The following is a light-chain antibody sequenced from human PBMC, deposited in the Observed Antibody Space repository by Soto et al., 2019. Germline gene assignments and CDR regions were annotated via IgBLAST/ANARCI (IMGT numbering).Light chain of an antibody. CDR1: ISDIGVYNF. V-gene: IGLV2-14*01. CDR3: NSYASSNSLI. CDR2: KVS. J-gene: IGLJ2*01. Sequence: QSALTQPASVSGSLGQSITISCTGTISDIGVYNFVSWYQQHPGKAPKLIIYKVSYRPSGVSSRFSASKSANTASLTISGLQAEDEADYYCNSYASSNSLIFGGGTKLTVL.